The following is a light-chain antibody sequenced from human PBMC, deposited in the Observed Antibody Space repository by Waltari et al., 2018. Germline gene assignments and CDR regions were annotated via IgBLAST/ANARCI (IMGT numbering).Light chain of an antibody. CDR2: QVP. CDR3: SSYTSSRTLI. Sequence: QSALTQPASVPASPGQSIPPSSPGTPSAIGYNKFFSCYPPNPGKAPKLTIYQVPGRPSGVSDRFSGSKSGNTASLTISGLQAEDEADYYCSSYTSSRTLIFGGGTKVTV. CDR1: PSAIGYNKF. J-gene: IGLJ2*01. V-gene: IGLV2-14*01.